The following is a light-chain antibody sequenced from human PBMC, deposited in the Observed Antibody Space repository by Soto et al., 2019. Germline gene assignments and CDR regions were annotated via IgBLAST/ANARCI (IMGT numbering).Light chain of an antibody. CDR2: GAS. J-gene: IGKJ1*01. V-gene: IGKV3-20*01. CDR3: QQYGSSPRT. Sequence: EIVLTHSPGTLSLSPWEIATLPCRASQSVSSSYLAWYQRKPGQAPRLLIYGASSRATGIPDRFSGGGSGTDFTLTISRLEPEDFAVYYCQQYGSSPRTFGQGTKVDIK. CDR1: QSVSSSY.